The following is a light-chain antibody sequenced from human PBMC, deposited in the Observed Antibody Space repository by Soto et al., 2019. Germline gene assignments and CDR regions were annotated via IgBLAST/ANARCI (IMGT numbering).Light chain of an antibody. CDR1: QSAGNF. J-gene: IGKJ5*01. Sequence: EIVLTQSPATLSLSPGERATLSCRASQSAGNFLAWYQQKPGQAPRLLIYYISTRATGIPARFSGSGSGTEFTLTINSLQSEDSAVYYCQQHNQWPITFGQGTRLETK. V-gene: IGKV3-11*01. CDR3: QQHNQWPIT. CDR2: YIS.